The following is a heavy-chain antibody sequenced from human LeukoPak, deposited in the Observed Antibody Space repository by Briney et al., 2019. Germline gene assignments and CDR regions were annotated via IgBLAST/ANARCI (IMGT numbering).Heavy chain of an antibody. CDR2: IRYDGSNK. D-gene: IGHD6-19*01. CDR1: GFTFSSYD. V-gene: IGHV3-30*02. Sequence: GGSLRLSCAASGFTFSSYDIHWVRQAPGKGLEWVAFIRYDGSNKYYADSVRGRFTISRDNSKNTLYLQMNSLRAEDTAVYFCAKGSKAVLFTRDHYMDVWGKGTTVTISS. J-gene: IGHJ6*03. CDR3: AKGSKAVLFTRDHYMDV.